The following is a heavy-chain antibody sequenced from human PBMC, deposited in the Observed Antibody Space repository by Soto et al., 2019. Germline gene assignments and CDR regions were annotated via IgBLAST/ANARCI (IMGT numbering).Heavy chain of an antibody. Sequence: GESLKISCAASGFTFSSYGMHWVRQAPGKGLEWVAVISYDGSNKYYADSVKGRFTISRDNSKNTLYLQMNSLRAEDTAVYYCAKEGIAAAGTLDYWGQGTLVTVSS. CDR3: AKEGIAAAGTLDY. V-gene: IGHV3-30*18. CDR2: ISYDGSNK. D-gene: IGHD6-13*01. CDR1: GFTFSSYG. J-gene: IGHJ4*02.